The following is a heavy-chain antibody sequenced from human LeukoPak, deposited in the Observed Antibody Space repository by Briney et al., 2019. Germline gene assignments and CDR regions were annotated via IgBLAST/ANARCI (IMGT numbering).Heavy chain of an antibody. V-gene: IGHV1-2*02. J-gene: IGHJ4*02. CDR3: ARGGYYDSSAYRVLDY. CDR2: INPNSGGT. CDR1: GYTFTGYY. D-gene: IGHD3-22*01. Sequence: ASVKVSCKASGYTFTGYYMHWVRRAPGQGLEWMGWINPNSGGTNSAQKFQGRVTMTRDTAISIAHMELSRLRSDDTAVYYCARGGYYDSSAYRVLDYWGQGTLVTVSS.